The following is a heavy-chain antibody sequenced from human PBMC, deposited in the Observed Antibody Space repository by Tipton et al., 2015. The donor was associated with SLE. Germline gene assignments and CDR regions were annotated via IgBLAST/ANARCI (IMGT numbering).Heavy chain of an antibody. Sequence: RSLRLSCAASGFTFSTYGMHWVRQAPGKGLEWVAVIWYDGSNKYYADSVKGRFTISRDNSKNTLYLQMNSLRAEDTAVYYCARDRSAYYYDSSGPHDAFDIWGQGTMVTVSS. CDR1: GFTFSTYG. D-gene: IGHD3-22*01. J-gene: IGHJ3*02. CDR2: IWYDGSNK. CDR3: ARDRSAYYYDSSGPHDAFDI. V-gene: IGHV3-33*01.